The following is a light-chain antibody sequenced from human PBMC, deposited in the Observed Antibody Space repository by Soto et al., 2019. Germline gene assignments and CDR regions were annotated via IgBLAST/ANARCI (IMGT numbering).Light chain of an antibody. J-gene: IGLJ1*01. Sequence: QSALTQPPSASGSPGQSVTISCTGTISDVGGYNYVSWYQQHPGKAPKLMIYEVSKRPSGVPDRFSGSKSGNTASLTVSGLQAEDEADYYCSSYAGSNVFGTGTKVTVL. CDR3: SSYAGSNV. CDR2: EVS. CDR1: ISDVGGYNY. V-gene: IGLV2-8*01.